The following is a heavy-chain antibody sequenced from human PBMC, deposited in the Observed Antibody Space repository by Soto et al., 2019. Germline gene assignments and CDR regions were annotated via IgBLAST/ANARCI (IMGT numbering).Heavy chain of an antibody. CDR2: VSPKTGET. D-gene: IGHD2-15*01. V-gene: IGHV1-2*02. Sequence: QVQLVQSGSEVKKPGASVTVSCKASGYPFTGYYIHWLRQAPGQGPEWMGWVSPKTGETNYVQKFQGRVTMTPETSTSTAYLELTRLRSDDTAVYYCARRPMWRQVAQDYGMDVWGPGTTVTVS. CDR3: ARRPMWRQVAQDYGMDV. CDR1: GYPFTGYY. J-gene: IGHJ6*02.